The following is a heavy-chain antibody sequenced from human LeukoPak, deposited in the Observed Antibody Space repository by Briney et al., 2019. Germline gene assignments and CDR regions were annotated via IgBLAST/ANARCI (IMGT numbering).Heavy chain of an antibody. CDR2: IYHSGST. V-gene: IGHV4-30-2*01. D-gene: IGHD6-6*01. CDR1: GGSLSSGGYS. CDR3: AREIGSIAARTGVGHFDY. J-gene: IGHJ4*02. Sequence: SETLSLTCAVSGGSLSSGGYSWGWVRQPPGKGLEWIGYIYHSGSTYYNPSLKSRVTISVDTSKNQFSLKLSSVTAADTAVHYCAREIGSIAARTGVGHFDYWGQGTLVTVSS.